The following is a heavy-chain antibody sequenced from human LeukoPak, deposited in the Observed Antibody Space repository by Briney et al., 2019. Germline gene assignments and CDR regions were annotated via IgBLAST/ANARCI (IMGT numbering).Heavy chain of an antibody. V-gene: IGHV3-21*01. CDR3: AREDYDSSGYSLYYYYYGMDV. CDR1: GLTFSIYS. D-gene: IGHD3-22*01. CDR2: ISSSSSYI. Sequence: PGWYLRVSCAASGLTFSIYSVNWVRQAPGKGLEWVSSISSSSSYIYYADSVKGRFTISRDNAKDSLYLQMNSLRAEDTAVYYCAREDYDSSGYSLYYYYYGMDVWGQGTTVTVSS. J-gene: IGHJ6*02.